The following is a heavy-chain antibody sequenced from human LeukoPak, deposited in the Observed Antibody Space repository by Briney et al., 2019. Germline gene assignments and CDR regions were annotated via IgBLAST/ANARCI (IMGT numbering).Heavy chain of an antibody. CDR3: ARGDQDFDY. CDR2: TYYKSQWYY. CDR1: GDSVSRNSAA. J-gene: IGHJ4*02. Sequence: SQTLSLTRAISGDSVSRNSAAWNWIRQSPSRGLEWLGRTYYKSQWYYNYAVSVKSRITINPDTSKNQCSLQLSSVTPEDTAVDYCARGDQDFDYWGQGTLVTVSS. V-gene: IGHV6-1*01. D-gene: IGHD2-21*01.